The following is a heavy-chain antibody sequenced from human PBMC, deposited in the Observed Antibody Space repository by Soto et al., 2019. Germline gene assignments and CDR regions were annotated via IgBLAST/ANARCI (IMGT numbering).Heavy chain of an antibody. Sequence: GGSLRLSCVASGFTFDNYTMHWVRQAPGKGLEWVSLISWDGGSTYYADSVKGRFTISRDNSKNSLYLQMNSLRTEDTALYYCAKGQGVVRAVDFDYWGQGTLVTVSS. D-gene: IGHD2-15*01. CDR3: AKGQGVVRAVDFDY. CDR1: GFTFDNYT. J-gene: IGHJ4*02. CDR2: ISWDGGST. V-gene: IGHV3-43*01.